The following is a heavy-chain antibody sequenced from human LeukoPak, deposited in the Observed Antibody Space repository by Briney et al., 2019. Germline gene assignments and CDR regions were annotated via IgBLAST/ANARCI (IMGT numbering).Heavy chain of an antibody. CDR2: IASSTI. CDR1: EFTFSTYS. D-gene: IGHD2-2*01. Sequence: GGSLRLSCAASEFTFSTYSMNWVRRAPGKGLEWVSYIASSTIYYADSVKGRFTISRDNAKNSLYLQMNSLRDEDTAVYYCARGPAAAIDYWGQGTLVTVSS. CDR3: ARGPAAAIDY. V-gene: IGHV3-48*02. J-gene: IGHJ4*02.